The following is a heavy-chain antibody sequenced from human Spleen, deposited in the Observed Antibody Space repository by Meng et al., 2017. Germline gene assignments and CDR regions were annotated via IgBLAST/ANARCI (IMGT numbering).Heavy chain of an antibody. D-gene: IGHD6-19*01. CDR1: RFTFNNYA. V-gene: IGHV3-30*04. CDR3: TRDRRSGWYRVFDY. CDR2: MSDDGSEK. J-gene: IGHJ4*02. Sequence: GGSLRLSCAASRFTFNNYAMHWVRQAPGKGLEWVAFMSDDGSEKYYAESVKGRFTISRDNSKNTLYLQMSSLRPEDTALYYCTRDRRSGWYRVFDYWGQGTLVTVSS.